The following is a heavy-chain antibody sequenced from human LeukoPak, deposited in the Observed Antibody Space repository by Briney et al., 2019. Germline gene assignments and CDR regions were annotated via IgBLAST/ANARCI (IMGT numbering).Heavy chain of an antibody. CDR2: INPSGGST. CDR1: GYSFTSYY. J-gene: IGHJ4*02. V-gene: IGHV1-46*01. CDR3: AITRPHYYDSSGYYSPFDY. Sequence: ASVKVSCKASGYSFTSYYMHWVRQAPGQGLEWMGLINPSGGSTSYAQKFQGRVTMTRDMSTSTVYMELSSLRSEDTAVYYCAITRPHYYDSSGYYSPFDYWGQGTLVTVSS. D-gene: IGHD3-22*01.